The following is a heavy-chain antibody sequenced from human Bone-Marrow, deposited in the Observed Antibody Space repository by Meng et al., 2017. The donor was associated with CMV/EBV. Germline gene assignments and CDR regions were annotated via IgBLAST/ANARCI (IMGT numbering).Heavy chain of an antibody. V-gene: IGHV3-74*01. D-gene: IGHD4-11*01. CDR3: ARDSGSTVTPHY. CDR1: GFTFSSYA. Sequence: GGSLRLSCAASGFTFSSYAMHWVRQAPGKGLVWVSRINSDGSSTSYADSVKGRFTISRDNAKNTLYLQMNSLRAEDTAVYYCARDSGSTVTPHYWGQGTLVTASS. J-gene: IGHJ4*02. CDR2: INSDGSST.